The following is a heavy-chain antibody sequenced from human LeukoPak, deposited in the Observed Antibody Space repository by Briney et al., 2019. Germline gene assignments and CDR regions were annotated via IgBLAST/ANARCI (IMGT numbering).Heavy chain of an antibody. J-gene: IGHJ5*02. Sequence: ASVKVSCKASGYTFTSYYMHWVRQAPGQGLEWMGLINPSGGTTGYAQKFQGRITMTRDTSTNIVYMELSSLRSDDTAVYYCARVAVAGNPNWFDPWGQGTLVTVSS. V-gene: IGHV1-46*01. CDR2: INPSGGTT. D-gene: IGHD6-19*01. CDR1: GYTFTSYY. CDR3: ARVAVAGNPNWFDP.